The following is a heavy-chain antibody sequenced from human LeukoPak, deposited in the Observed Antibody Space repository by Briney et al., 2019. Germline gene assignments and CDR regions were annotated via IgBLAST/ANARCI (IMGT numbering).Heavy chain of an antibody. CDR1: GFTFSSYA. J-gene: IGHJ4*02. CDR3: ARDRRLGYCSGGSCYKTVLAY. V-gene: IGHV3-30*04. D-gene: IGHD2-15*01. CDR2: ISYDGSNK. Sequence: PGGSLRLSCAASGFTFSSYAMHWVRQAPGKGLEWVAVISYDGSNKYYADSVKGRFTISRDNSKNTLYLQMNSLRAEDTAVYYCARDRRLGYCSGGSCYKTVLAYWGQGTLVTVSS.